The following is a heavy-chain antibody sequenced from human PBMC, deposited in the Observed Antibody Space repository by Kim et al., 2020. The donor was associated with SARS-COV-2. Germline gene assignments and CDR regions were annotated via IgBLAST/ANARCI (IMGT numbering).Heavy chain of an antibody. CDR3: ARGGSSGYYYG. CDR2: T. J-gene: IGHJ4*02. Sequence: TNYTPSLKSRVTISVDTSKNQFSLKLSSVTTADTAVYYWARGGSSGYYYGWGQGTLVTVSS. D-gene: IGHD3-22*01. V-gene: IGHV4-59*09.